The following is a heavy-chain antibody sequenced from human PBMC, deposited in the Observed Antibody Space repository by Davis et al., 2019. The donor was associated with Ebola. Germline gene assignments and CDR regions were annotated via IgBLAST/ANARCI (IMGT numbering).Heavy chain of an antibody. Sequence: GESLKISCAASGFTFSDYYMSWIRQAPGKGLEWVSYISSSGSTIYYADSVKGRFTISRDNAKNSLYLQMNSLRAEDTAVYYCARELDPRAVDYWGQGTLVTVSS. CDR1: GFTFSDYY. CDR3: ARELDPRAVDY. V-gene: IGHV3-11*01. J-gene: IGHJ4*02. CDR2: ISSSGSTI. D-gene: IGHD1-1*01.